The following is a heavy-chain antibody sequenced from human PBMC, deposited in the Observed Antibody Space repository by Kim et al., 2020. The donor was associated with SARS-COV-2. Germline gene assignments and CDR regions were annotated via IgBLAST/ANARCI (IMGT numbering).Heavy chain of an antibody. J-gene: IGHJ6*02. V-gene: IGHV3-15*01. CDR2: IKSKTDGGTT. Sequence: GGSLRLSCAASGFTFSNAWMSWVRQAPGKGLEWVGRIKSKTDGGTTDYAAPVKGRFTISRDDSKNTLYLQMNSLKTEDTAVYYCTTVREQLVFYYGMDVWGQGTPVTVSS. D-gene: IGHD6-6*01. CDR3: TTVREQLVFYYGMDV. CDR1: GFTFSNAW.